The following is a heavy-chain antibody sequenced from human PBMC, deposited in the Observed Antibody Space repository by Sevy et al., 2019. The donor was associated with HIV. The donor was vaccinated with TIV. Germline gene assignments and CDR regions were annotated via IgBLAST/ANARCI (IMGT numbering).Heavy chain of an antibody. CDR1: GESFSGYY. V-gene: IGHV4-34*01. D-gene: IGHD3-22*01. J-gene: IGHJ1*01. Sequence: SETLSLTCAVYGESFSGYYWNWVRQPPGKGLEWIGEINHTGRTNYNPSLKSRVNISVDTSKNQFSLKLSSVTAADTAVYYCARGRSDSSGYYPRRRAEYFQHWGQGTLVTVSS. CDR2: INHTGRT. CDR3: ARGRSDSSGYYPRRRAEYFQH.